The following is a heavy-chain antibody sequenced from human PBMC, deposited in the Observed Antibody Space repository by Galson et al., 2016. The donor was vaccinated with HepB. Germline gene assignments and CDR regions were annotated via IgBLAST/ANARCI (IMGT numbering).Heavy chain of an antibody. J-gene: IGHJ4*02. V-gene: IGHV3-30*18. D-gene: IGHD5-12*01. Sequence: SLRLSCAASGFTFSSYGMHWVRQAPGKGPEWVAVISYDGSNKYYADSVKGRFTISRDNSKNTLYLQMNSLRAEDTAVYYCAKWGGSGYDWARLDYWGQGTLVTVSS. CDR2: ISYDGSNK. CDR1: GFTFSSYG. CDR3: AKWGGSGYDWARLDY.